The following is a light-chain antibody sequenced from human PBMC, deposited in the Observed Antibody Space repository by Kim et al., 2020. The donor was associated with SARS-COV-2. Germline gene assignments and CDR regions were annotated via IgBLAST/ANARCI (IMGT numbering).Light chain of an antibody. CDR1: SLRKCY. Sequence: SSELTQDPAVSVALVQTVRLTCQGDSLRKCYATWYQQRPGQAPTLVLYGKYDRPSGIPDRFSGSASGNTASLTITGAQAEDEGDYYCSSRDSSGDHVVFGGGTQLTVL. V-gene: IGLV3-19*01. CDR3: SSRDSSGDHVV. J-gene: IGLJ3*02. CDR2: GKY.